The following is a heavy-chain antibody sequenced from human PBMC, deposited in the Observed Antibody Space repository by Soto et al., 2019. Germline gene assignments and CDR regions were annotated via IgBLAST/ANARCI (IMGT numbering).Heavy chain of an antibody. D-gene: IGHD2-2*01. Sequence: ASVKVSCKASGYTFTSYYMHWVRQAPGQGLEWMGIINPSGGSTSYAQKFQGRVTMTRDTSTSTVYMELSSLRSEDTAVYYCARAPGYDCSSTSCIPIRNLYYIDYWGQGTLVTVSS. V-gene: IGHV1-46*03. CDR3: ARAPGYDCSSTSCIPIRNLYYIDY. CDR1: GYTFTSYY. J-gene: IGHJ4*02. CDR2: INPSGGST.